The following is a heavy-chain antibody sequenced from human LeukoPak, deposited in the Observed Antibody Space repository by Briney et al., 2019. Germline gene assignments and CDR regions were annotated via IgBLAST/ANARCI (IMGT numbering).Heavy chain of an antibody. V-gene: IGHV4-4*07. CDR1: GGSISSYY. J-gene: IGHJ5*02. CDR3: AREPQPYYDFWSGRNWFDP. CDR2: IYTSGST. Sequence: KPSETLSLTCTVSGGSISSYYWSWIRQPAGKGLEWIGRIYTSGSTNYNPSPKSRVTISVDKSKNQFSLKLSSVVAADTAVYYCAREPQPYYDFWSGRNWFDPWGQGTLVTVSS. D-gene: IGHD3-3*01.